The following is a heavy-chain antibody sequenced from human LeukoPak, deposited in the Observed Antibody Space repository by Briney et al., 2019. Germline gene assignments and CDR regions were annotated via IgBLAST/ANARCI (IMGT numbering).Heavy chain of an antibody. Sequence: ASVKVSCKASGYTFTSYDINWVRQATGQGLEWMGWMNPNSGNTGYAQKFQGRVTMTRDTSISTAYMELSRLRSDDTAMYYCARAVQYYGSGSHDYWGQGTLVTVSS. V-gene: IGHV1-8*01. CDR1: GYTFTSYD. J-gene: IGHJ4*02. CDR3: ARAVQYYGSGSHDY. CDR2: MNPNSGNT. D-gene: IGHD3-10*01.